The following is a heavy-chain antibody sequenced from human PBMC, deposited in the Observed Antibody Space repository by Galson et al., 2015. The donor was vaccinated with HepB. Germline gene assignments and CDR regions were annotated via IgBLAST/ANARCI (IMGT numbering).Heavy chain of an antibody. V-gene: IGHV1-69*13. D-gene: IGHD1-1*01. Sequence: SVKVSCKASGTAFSRFSLNWVRQAPGQGLEWMGRIIPRYGMTNYARKFQGRLTITADESTNTAFIELSSLRSEDTAIYYCARDFAAGTSLGFDSWGQGTLVTVSS. CDR2: IIPRYGMT. CDR1: GTAFSRFS. J-gene: IGHJ5*01. CDR3: ARDFAAGTSLGFDS.